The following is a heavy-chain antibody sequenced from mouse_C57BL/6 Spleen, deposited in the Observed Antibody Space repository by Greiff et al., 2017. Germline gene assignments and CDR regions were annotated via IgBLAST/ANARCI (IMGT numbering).Heavy chain of an antibody. CDR2: INPNNGGT. D-gene: IGHD1-1*01. CDR3: ARRYYGSSPPMDY. V-gene: IGHV1-18*01. Sequence: SGPELVKPGASVKIPCKASGYTFTDYNMDWVKQSHGKSLEWIGDINPNNGGTIYNQKFKGKATLTVDKSSSTAYMELRSLTSEDTAVYYCARRYYGSSPPMDYWGQGTSVTVSS. J-gene: IGHJ4*01. CDR1: GYTFTDYN.